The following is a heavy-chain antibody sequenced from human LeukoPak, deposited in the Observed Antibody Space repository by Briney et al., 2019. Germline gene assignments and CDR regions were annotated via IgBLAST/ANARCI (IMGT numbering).Heavy chain of an antibody. D-gene: IGHD3-10*01. V-gene: IGHV1-2*02. J-gene: IGHJ4*02. Sequence: ASVKVSCKASGYTFTGYYMHWVRQAPGQGLEWMGWINPNSGGTNYAQKFQGRVTMTRDTSISTAYMELSRLRSDDTAVYYCARDPYGSGSYYDDYWGQGTLVTVSS. CDR1: GYTFTGYY. CDR2: INPNSGGT. CDR3: ARDPYGSGSYYDDY.